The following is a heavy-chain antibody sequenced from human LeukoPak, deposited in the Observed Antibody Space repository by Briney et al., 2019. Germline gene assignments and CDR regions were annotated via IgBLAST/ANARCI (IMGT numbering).Heavy chain of an antibody. D-gene: IGHD1-26*01. CDR2: TYYKSKWYN. Sequence: SQTLSLTCAISGDSVSSNSAAWHWIRQSPSRGLEWLGRTYYKSKWYNDYAVSVKSRITINPDTSKNQFSLQLNSVTPEDTAVYYCAGSVGATDASDIWGQGTMVTVSS. CDR3: AGSVGATDASDI. J-gene: IGHJ3*02. CDR1: GDSVSSNSAA. V-gene: IGHV6-1*01.